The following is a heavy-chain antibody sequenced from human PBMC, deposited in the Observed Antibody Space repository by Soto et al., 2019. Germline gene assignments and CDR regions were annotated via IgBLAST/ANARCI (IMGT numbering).Heavy chain of an antibody. Sequence: QMQLQESGPRLVKPSETLSLICSVSGGSIRSGSNYWAWIRQPPGKGLDWIGTVYYNGNTYYNASLKIRVTISADTSKNLFSLKLSSVSAADTAVYYCVRQTIVRGVLSWFDPWGQGTLVTVSS. CDR1: GGSIRSGSNY. CDR2: VYYNGNT. CDR3: VRQTIVRGVLSWFDP. D-gene: IGHD3-10*01. J-gene: IGHJ5*02. V-gene: IGHV4-39*01.